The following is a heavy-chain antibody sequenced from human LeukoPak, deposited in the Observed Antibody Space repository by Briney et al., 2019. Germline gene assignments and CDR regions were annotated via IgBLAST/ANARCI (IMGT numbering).Heavy chain of an antibody. CDR2: ISYDGSNK. Sequence: GRSLRLSCAASGFTFSSYGMHWVRQAPGKGLEWVAVISYDGSNKYYADSVKGRFTISRDNSKNTLYLQMNSLRAEDTAVYYCASGGIQLWFDYWGQGTLDTVSS. D-gene: IGHD5-18*01. CDR3: ASGGIQLWFDY. J-gene: IGHJ5*01. V-gene: IGHV3-30*03. CDR1: GFTFSSYG.